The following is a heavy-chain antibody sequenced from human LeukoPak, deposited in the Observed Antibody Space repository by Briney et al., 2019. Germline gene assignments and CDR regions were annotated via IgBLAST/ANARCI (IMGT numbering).Heavy chain of an antibody. Sequence: GASVKVSCKASGYTFTSYDINWVRQATGQGLEWMGWMSPNSGDTGYAQKFQGRVTMTRNISTSTAYMELSSLRSEDTAVYYCARGSRSGDYWGQGTQVTVSS. CDR2: MSPNSGDT. CDR1: GYTFTSYD. D-gene: IGHD3-10*01. J-gene: IGHJ4*02. CDR3: ARGSRSGDY. V-gene: IGHV1-8*01.